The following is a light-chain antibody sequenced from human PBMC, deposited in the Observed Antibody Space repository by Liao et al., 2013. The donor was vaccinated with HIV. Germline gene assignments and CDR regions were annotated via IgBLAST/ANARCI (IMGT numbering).Light chain of an antibody. J-gene: IGLJ2*01. CDR3: HVWDRGSDHPL. V-gene: IGLV3-21*04. Sequence: SYVLTQTPSVSVAPGKTATVTCGGSNIGSKSVHWYQQKPGQAPVLVIYKDSERPSGIPDRFSGSNSGNTATLTISWVEAGDEADYYCHVWDRGSDHPLFGGGTKLTVL. CDR2: KDS. CDR1: NIGSKS.